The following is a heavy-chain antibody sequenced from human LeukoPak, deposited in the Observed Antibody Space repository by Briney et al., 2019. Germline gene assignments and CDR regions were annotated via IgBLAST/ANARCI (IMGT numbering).Heavy chain of an antibody. CDR3: AKYIAAAGTPLDY. J-gene: IGHJ4*02. Sequence: GGSLRLSCTASGFTFGDYAMSWFRQAPGKGLEWVGFIRSKASGGTTEYAASVKGRFTISRDDSKSIAYLQMNSLNTEDTAVYYCAKYIAAAGTPLDYWGQGTLVTVSS. CDR2: IRSKASGGTT. CDR1: GFTFGDYA. V-gene: IGHV3-49*03. D-gene: IGHD6-13*01.